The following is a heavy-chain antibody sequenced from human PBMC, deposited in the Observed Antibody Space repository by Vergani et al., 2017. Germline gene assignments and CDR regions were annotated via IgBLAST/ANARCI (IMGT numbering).Heavy chain of an antibody. CDR1: GGSISSSSYY. V-gene: IGHV4-39*01. CDR3: ARQGRIQIYRYYFDY. J-gene: IGHJ4*02. Sequence: QLQLQESGPGLVKPSETLSLTCTVSGGSISSSSYYWGWIRQPPGKGLEWIGSIYYSGSTYYNPSLKSRVTISVDTSKNQFSLKLSSVTAADTAVYYCARQGRIQIYRYYFDYWGQGTLVTVSS. D-gene: IGHD1-1*01. CDR2: IYYSGST.